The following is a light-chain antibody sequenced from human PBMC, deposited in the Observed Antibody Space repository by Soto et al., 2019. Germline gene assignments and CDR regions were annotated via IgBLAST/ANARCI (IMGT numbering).Light chain of an antibody. CDR3: FSDTSSGTYV. J-gene: IGLJ1*01. V-gene: IGLV2-14*01. CDR1: SSDVGNYKY. Sequence: QSALTQPASVSGSPGQSITISCTGTSSDVGNYKYVSWYKQHPGKAPKLMIYEVSNRPSGVSNRFSGSKSGNTASLTISGLQAEDETDYYCFSDTSSGTYVFGTGTKVTVL. CDR2: EVS.